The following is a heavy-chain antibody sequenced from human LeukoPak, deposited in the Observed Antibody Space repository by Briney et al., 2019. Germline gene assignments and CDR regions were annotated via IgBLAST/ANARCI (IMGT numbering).Heavy chain of an antibody. D-gene: IGHD2-15*01. J-gene: IGHJ4*02. Sequence: GGSLRLSCAACGFIFSEYSLIWVRQARGAGGEGVSYINTNGRTIYYADSVKGRFTMSRDNDKNSMYLQMNSLRAEDTAVYYCARDCSGRNWARDFDYWGQGTLVTVSS. CDR1: GFIFSEYS. CDR2: INTNGRTI. CDR3: ARDCSGRNWARDFDY. V-gene: IGHV3-48*01.